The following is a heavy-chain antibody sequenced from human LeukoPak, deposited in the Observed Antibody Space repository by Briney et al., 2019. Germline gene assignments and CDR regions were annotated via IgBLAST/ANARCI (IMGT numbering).Heavy chain of an antibody. D-gene: IGHD2-21*02. J-gene: IGHJ4*02. V-gene: IGHV4-34*01. Sequence: AASLSLTCAVYGGSFSGYYWSWIRQPPGKGLEWLGLINLSGRTNYNPSLKSRVNISVDTSKNQYSLKLSSVTAADTAVYYCAREVVCDYYFDYWGQGTLVTVSS. CDR3: AREVVCDYYFDY. CDR1: GGSFSGYY. CDR2: INLSGRT.